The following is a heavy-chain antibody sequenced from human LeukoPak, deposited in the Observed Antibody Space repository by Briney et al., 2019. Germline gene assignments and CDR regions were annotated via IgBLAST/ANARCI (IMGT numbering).Heavy chain of an antibody. D-gene: IGHD6-13*01. CDR2: TYYSGST. CDR1: GGSINSYY. Sequence: SETLSLTCTVSGGSINSYYWSWIRQPPGKGLEWIGYTYYSGSTDYNSSLKSRVTISLDTSRNQFFLKLSSVTAADTAVYYCASCRAVAGTYYFDYWGQGTLVTVSS. CDR3: ASCRAVAGTYYFDY. V-gene: IGHV4-59*01. J-gene: IGHJ4*02.